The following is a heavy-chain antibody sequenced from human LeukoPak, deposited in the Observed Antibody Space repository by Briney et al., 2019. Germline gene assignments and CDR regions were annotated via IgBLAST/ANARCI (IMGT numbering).Heavy chain of an antibody. Sequence: GGSLRLSCAASGFPVSSNYMSWVRQAPGKGLEWVSVIYSGGSTYYADSVKGRFTISRDNSKNTLYLQMNSLRAEDTTVYYCARDLRSATGFDIWGQGTMVTVSS. CDR2: IYSGGST. CDR3: ARDLRSATGFDI. J-gene: IGHJ3*02. V-gene: IGHV3-66*01. D-gene: IGHD3-9*01. CDR1: GFPVSSNY.